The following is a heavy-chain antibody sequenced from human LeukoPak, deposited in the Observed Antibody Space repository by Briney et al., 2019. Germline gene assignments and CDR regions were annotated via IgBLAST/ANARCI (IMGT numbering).Heavy chain of an antibody. CDR1: GCSISSYY. Sequence: SETLSLTCTVSGCSISSYYWSCIRQPPGKGLEWIGYIYYSGSTNHHPPLKSRVTHSVDTSKNQFSLNLGSPDTADRAVYYWVGYSGYDTVFDYWGQATLVT. CDR3: VGYSGYDTVFDY. D-gene: IGHD5-12*01. CDR2: IYYSGST. V-gene: IGHV4-59*12. J-gene: IGHJ4*02.